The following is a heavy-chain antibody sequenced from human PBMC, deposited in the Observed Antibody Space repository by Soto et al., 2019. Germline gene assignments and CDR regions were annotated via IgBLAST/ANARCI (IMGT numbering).Heavy chain of an antibody. CDR3: ARGGVNWFDP. CDR1: GYSFIGYY. D-gene: IGHD5-12*01. CDR2: INPKSGVT. V-gene: IGHV1-2*02. Sequence: SVPVSCEASGYSFIGYYMHWVRQAPGQGLEWMGWINPKSGVTNYSQKFQGRVTMTRDTSITTAYTELSSLRSDDTAVDYGARGGVNWFDPWGQGTLVTVSS. J-gene: IGHJ5*02.